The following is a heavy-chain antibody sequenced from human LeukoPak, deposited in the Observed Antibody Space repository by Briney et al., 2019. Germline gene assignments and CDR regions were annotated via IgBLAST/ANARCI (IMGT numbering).Heavy chain of an antibody. CDR3: ARARNDYDSNGFSLLEY. CDR1: GISFSSHG. D-gene: IGHD3-22*01. CDR2: IWYDGSNI. Sequence: GTSLRLSCVVSGISFSSHGMHWVRQAPGKGLEWVAVIWYDGSNIWYADSVKGRFTISRDNSKNTLYLQMNSLRAEDTALYYCARARNDYDSNGFSLLEYWGQGTLVTVSS. J-gene: IGHJ4*02. V-gene: IGHV3-33*01.